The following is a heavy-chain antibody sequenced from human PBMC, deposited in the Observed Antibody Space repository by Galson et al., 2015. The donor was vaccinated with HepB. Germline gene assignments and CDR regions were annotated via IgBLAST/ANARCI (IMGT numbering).Heavy chain of an antibody. J-gene: IGHJ4*02. CDR3: VREYNNGWYVDY. CDR1: GFNCANYV. Sequence: SLRLSCAASGFNCANYVMNWVRQAPGKGLEWVSSISGSGGSTYYRGSCKGRSTISRANSKNTVYLQMKSLRAEETAVYYGVREYNNGWYVDYWGQGTQVTVSS. D-gene: IGHD6-19*01. CDR2: ISGSGGST. V-gene: IGHV3-23*01.